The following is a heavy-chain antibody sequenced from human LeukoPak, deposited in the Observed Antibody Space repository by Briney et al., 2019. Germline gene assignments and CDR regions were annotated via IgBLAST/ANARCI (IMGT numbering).Heavy chain of an antibody. CDR3: ARDLSAPYYYYYGMDV. J-gene: IGHJ6*02. CDR2: ISYDGSNK. Sequence: GGSLRLSCAASGFTFSSYAMHWVRQAPGKGLEWVAVISYDGSNKYYADSVKGRFTISRDNSKNTLYLQMNSLRAEGTAVYYCARDLSAPYYYYYGMDVWGQGTTVTVSS. V-gene: IGHV3-30-3*01. CDR1: GFTFSSYA.